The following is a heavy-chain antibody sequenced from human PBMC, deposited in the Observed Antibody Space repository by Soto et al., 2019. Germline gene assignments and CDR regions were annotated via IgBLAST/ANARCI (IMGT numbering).Heavy chain of an antibody. CDR1: RFSFSNAW. J-gene: IGHJ5*02. CDR3: TADLPDNWFDP. V-gene: IGHV3-15*01. CDR2: IKSLTDGGAK. Sequence: PGGSLRLSCATSRFSFSNAWMNWVRQAPGRGLEWVGRIKSLTDGGAKDYAAPVKGRCTITRDDSKETLYLHMNNLKTEDTAMYFCTADLPDNWFDPWGQGTLVTVSS. D-gene: IGHD3-22*01.